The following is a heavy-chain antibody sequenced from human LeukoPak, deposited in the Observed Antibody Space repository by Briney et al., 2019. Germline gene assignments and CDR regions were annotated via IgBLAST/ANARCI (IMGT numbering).Heavy chain of an antibody. CDR2: INSDGSEG. CDR1: GFTFSGFW. Sequence: TGGSLRLSCAVSGFTFSGFWMSWSRQAPGKGLEWVASINSDGSEGYYADVVKGRFTISRDNAKNSLYLQINSLRAEDTAVYYCARDGDCTGAICYGRIGNFFDPWGQGILVTVSS. D-gene: IGHD2-8*02. J-gene: IGHJ5*02. CDR3: ARDGDCTGAICYGRIGNFFDP. V-gene: IGHV3-7*03.